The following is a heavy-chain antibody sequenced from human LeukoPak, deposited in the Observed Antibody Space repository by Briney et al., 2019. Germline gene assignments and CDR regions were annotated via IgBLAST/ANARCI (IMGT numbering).Heavy chain of an antibody. Sequence: GGSLRLSCAASEFTFSSYAMHWVRQAPGKGLEWVAVISYDGSNKYYADSVKGRFTISRDNSKNTLYLQMNSLRAEDTAVYCCARWYSSGWYSDYWGQGTLVTVSS. J-gene: IGHJ4*02. CDR1: EFTFSSYA. V-gene: IGHV3-30-3*01. CDR3: ARWYSSGWYSDY. D-gene: IGHD6-19*01. CDR2: ISYDGSNK.